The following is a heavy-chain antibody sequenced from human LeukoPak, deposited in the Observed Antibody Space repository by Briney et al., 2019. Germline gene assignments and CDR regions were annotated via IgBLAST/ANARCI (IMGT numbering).Heavy chain of an antibody. J-gene: IGHJ6*03. CDR2: MSSGSSYI. CDR1: GFTFSSYS. D-gene: IGHD1-26*01. V-gene: IGHV3-21*01. Sequence: GGSLRLSCAASGFTFSSYSMNWVRQAPGKGLEWVSSMSSGSSYIYYADSVKGRFTISRDNAKNSLYLQMNSLRAEDTAVYYCARGGSYEYYYYYMDVWGKGTTVTISS. CDR3: ARGGSYEYYYYYMDV.